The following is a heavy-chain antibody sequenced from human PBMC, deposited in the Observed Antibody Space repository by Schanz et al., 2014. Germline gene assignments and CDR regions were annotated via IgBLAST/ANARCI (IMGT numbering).Heavy chain of an antibody. J-gene: IGHJ4*02. D-gene: IGHD3-3*01. V-gene: IGHV1-18*01. CDR3: ARDRRFFDRDDLYYCDS. CDR2: ISVYNHNK. Sequence: QIQLVQSGPEVKKPGATVKVSCKASGYIFINSGISWVRQAPGQGLEWMGLISVYNHNKEYDQKFQGRVTITTDTSTSTAYMALTDLRSDDTAVYYCARDRRFFDRDDLYYCDSWGQGTLVTVSS. CDR1: GYIFINSG.